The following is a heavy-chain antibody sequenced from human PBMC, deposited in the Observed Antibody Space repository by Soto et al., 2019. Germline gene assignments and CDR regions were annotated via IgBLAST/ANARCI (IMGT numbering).Heavy chain of an antibody. CDR3: ARMNVDSYQFYYAMDV. J-gene: IGHJ6*02. V-gene: IGHV2-26*01. D-gene: IGHD4-17*01. CDR1: GFSLTTGKMG. CDR2: IFSDNER. Sequence: SGPTLVNPTDTLTLTCTVSGFSLTTGKMGVSWIRQPPGKALEWLAHIFSDNERSYSTSLQGRLTISKDTSGRQVVLSMTNVDPVETATYYCARMNVDSYQFYYAMDVWGQGTTVTVSS.